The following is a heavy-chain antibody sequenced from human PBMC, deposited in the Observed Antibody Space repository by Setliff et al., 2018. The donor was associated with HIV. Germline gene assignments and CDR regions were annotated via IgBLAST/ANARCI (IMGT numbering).Heavy chain of an antibody. CDR1: GYTFTSYG. CDR2: ISGYNGWT. D-gene: IGHD6-25*01. CDR3: ARWVDDNSEGSYYHYMDV. V-gene: IGHV1-18*01. J-gene: IGHJ6*03. Sequence: ASVKVSCKASGYTFTSYGVSWVRQAPGQGLEWTGLISGYNGWTKYPQKFQGRVTMTTDTSTSTVYMELTSLTSDDTGVYYCARWVDDNSEGSYYHYMDVWGNGASVTVSS.